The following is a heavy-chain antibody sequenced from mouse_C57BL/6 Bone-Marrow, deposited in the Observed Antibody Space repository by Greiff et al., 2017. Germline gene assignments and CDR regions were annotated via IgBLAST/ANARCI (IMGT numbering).Heavy chain of an antibody. CDR1: GFTFSSYG. Sequence: EVKLQESGGDLVKPGGSLKLSCAASGFTFSSYGMSWVRQTPDKRLEWVATISSGGSYTYYPDSVKGRFTISRDNAKNTLYLQMSSLKSEDTAMYYCARLLLRYYFDYWGQGTTLTVSS. CDR2: ISSGGSYT. D-gene: IGHD1-1*01. V-gene: IGHV5-6*01. CDR3: ARLLLRYYFDY. J-gene: IGHJ2*01.